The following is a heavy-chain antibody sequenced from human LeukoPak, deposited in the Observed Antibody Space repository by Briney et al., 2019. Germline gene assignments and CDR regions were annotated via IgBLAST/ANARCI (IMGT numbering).Heavy chain of an antibody. CDR3: ARDRTVAGKDAFDI. CDR1: GFTFTSSA. CDR2: IVVGSGNT. Sequence: GASVKVSCKASGFTFTSSAMQWVRQARGQRLEWIGWIVVGSGNTNYAQKFQERVTITRDMSTSTAYMELRSLRSDDTAVYYCARDRTVAGKDAFDIWGQGTMVTVSS. V-gene: IGHV1-58*02. D-gene: IGHD6-19*01. J-gene: IGHJ3*02.